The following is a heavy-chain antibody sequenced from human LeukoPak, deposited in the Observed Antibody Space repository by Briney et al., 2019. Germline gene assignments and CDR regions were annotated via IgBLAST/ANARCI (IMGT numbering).Heavy chain of an antibody. V-gene: IGHV3-30*18. CDR1: GFTLGSYD. D-gene: IGHD2-2*01. Sequence: GGSLRLSCAASGFTLGSYDMHWVRQAPGKGLEWVAVISYDGGNEYYADSVKGRFTISRDNSKNTLYLQMNSLRAEDTAVYYCAKEFSSHFDYWGQGTLVTVSS. J-gene: IGHJ4*02. CDR2: ISYDGGNE. CDR3: AKEFSSHFDY.